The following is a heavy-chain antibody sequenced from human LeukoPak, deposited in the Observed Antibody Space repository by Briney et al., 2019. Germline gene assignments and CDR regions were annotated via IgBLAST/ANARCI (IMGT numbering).Heavy chain of an antibody. CDR1: GFTFNRYT. CDR3: AKDDAWLRFGE. CDR2: ISPSGDIT. Sequence: GGSLRLSCEASGFTFNRYTMKWVRQAPGKGLEWVSGISPSGDITYYADSVKGRFTISRDNSKNTLYLEVISLTAEDTAVYYCAKDDAWLRFGEWSQGTLVTVSS. D-gene: IGHD3-10*01. V-gene: IGHV3-23*01. J-gene: IGHJ4*02.